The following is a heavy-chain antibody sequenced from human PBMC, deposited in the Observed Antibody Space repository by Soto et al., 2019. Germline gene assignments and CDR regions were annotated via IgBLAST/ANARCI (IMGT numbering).Heavy chain of an antibody. D-gene: IGHD2-2*01. J-gene: IGHJ4*02. V-gene: IGHV4-59*08. CDR3: ARHGYCSSTSCPHEY. CDR2: IYYSGST. Sequence: SETLSLTCTVSGGSISSYYWSWIRQPPGKGLEWIGYIYYSGSTNYNPSLKSRVTISVDTSKNQFSLKLSSLTAADTAVYYCARHGYCSSTSCPHEYWGQGTLVTVSS. CDR1: GGSISSYY.